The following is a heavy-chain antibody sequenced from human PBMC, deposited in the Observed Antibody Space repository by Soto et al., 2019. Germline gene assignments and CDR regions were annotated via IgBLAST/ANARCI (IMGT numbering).Heavy chain of an antibody. D-gene: IGHD3-22*01. CDR3: ARASSYYDSSGSWPRGWFGL. CDR2: LIQIFGTA. CDR1: GGTLSGYA. J-gene: IGHJ5*02. V-gene: IGHV1-69*13. Sequence: FSVKGACKASGGTLSGYAVSWVGHTPGQGLQWMAPLIQIFGTANYEQNFQGRVTITADESMSKAYMELRSLRSEDTAVYYCARASSYYDSSGSWPRGWFGLWGQRPLLTVSS.